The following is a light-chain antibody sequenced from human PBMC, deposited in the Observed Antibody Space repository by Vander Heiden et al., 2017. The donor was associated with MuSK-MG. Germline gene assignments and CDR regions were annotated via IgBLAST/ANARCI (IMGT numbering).Light chain of an antibody. V-gene: IGLV3-1*01. CDR2: HDN. Sequence: SYELTQPASVSVSPGQTAAITCSGDKLVTKYISWYQQKAGQSPVLVISHDNKRPSGIPERFSGSNSGSPATLTISGAQSMDEAAYYCQTWDSDTVVFGGGTALTV. CDR1: KLVTKY. CDR3: QTWDSDTVV. J-gene: IGLJ2*01.